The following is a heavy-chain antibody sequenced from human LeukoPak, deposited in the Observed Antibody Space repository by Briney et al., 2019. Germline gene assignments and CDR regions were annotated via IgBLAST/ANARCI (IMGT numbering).Heavy chain of an antibody. CDR2: ISGSGGST. CDR3: AKSPLLVAVAGPDY. V-gene: IGHV3-23*01. CDR1: GFTFSSYA. D-gene: IGHD6-19*01. J-gene: IGHJ4*02. Sequence: GGSLRLSCAASGFTFSSYAMSWVRQALGKGLEWVSAISGSGGSTYYADSVKGRSTISRDNSKNTLYLQMNSLRAEDTAVYYCAKSPLLVAVAGPDYWGQGTLVTVSS.